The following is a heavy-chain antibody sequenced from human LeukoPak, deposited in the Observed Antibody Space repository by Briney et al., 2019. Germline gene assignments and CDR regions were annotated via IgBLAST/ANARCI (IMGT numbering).Heavy chain of an antibody. Sequence: SETLSLTCIVPGGSISSAGSYWSWTRQHPGKGLEWLVYIYYSGITYYNPSFKSRVTISVDTSKIQFSLKLSSVTAADTAVYYCARETDYYGSGSYTKIFDYWGQGTLVTVSS. D-gene: IGHD3-10*01. V-gene: IGHV4-31*03. J-gene: IGHJ4*02. CDR1: GGSISSAGSY. CDR3: ARETDYYGSGSYTKIFDY. CDR2: IYYSGIT.